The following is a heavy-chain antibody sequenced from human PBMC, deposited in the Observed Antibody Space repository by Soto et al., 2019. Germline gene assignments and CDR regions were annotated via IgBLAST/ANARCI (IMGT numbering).Heavy chain of an antibody. CDR1: GFSLTTSGEG. CDR2: IYWDDDE. J-gene: IGHJ4*02. D-gene: IGHD5-18*01. Sequence: QINWKVSGPTLMKPTQTLTRTCTFSGFSLTTSGEGVGWIRQPPGKALEWLALIYWDDDEGYSPSLKSRLTITKVTSKNQVVLTMTNMDPVDTATYYCAHRPRGYSYHFDYWGQGTLVTVSS. CDR3: AHRPRGYSYHFDY. V-gene: IGHV2-5*02.